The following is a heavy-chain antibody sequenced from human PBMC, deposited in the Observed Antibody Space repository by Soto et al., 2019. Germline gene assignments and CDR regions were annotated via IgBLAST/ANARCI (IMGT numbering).Heavy chain of an antibody. CDR1: GCSISSGGYY. D-gene: IGHD3-16*01. CDR2: IYYSGST. J-gene: IGHJ6*02. CDR3: ARDHGVGYGMDV. V-gene: IGHV4-61*08. Sequence: KPSETLSLPCAVSGCSISSGGYYWSWIRQHPGKGLEWIGYIYYSGSTNYNPSLKSRVTISVDTSKNQFSLKLSSVTAADTAVYYCARDHGVGYGMDVWGQGTTVTVPS.